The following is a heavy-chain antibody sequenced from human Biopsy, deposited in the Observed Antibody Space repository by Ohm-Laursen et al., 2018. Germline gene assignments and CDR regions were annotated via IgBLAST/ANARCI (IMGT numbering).Heavy chain of an antibody. V-gene: IGHV3-30*03. J-gene: IGHJ2*01. D-gene: IGHD4-11*01. CDR2: ISYDGSGE. Sequence: SLRLSCAATGFSVNDNYMSWVRQAPGKGLEWVAVISYDGSGEYYADSLQGRLTISRDNPKNTVDLQMNSLRAEDTAVYFCARDEKRWDYSNYFSWHFDLWGRGTLVTVSS. CDR3: ARDEKRWDYSNYFSWHFDL. CDR1: GFSVNDNY.